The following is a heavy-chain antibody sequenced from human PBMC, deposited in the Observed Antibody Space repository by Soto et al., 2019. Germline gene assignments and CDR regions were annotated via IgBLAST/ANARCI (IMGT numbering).Heavy chain of an antibody. Sequence: QVQLVQSGAEVKKPGASVKVSCKASGDTFTNYDIKWVRQATGQGLEWMGWMNPNSGNTGYAQKFQGRVTMTRNTSISTAYMELSSLRYEEPDVYYCARGRNGMDVWGQGTTVTVSS. J-gene: IGHJ6*02. CDR3: ARGRNGMDV. V-gene: IGHV1-8*01. CDR2: MNPNSGNT. CDR1: GDTFTNYD.